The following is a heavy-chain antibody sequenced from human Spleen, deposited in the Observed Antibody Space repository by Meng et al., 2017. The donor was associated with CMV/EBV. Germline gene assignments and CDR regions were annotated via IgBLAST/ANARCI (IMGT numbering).Heavy chain of an antibody. Sequence: GESLKISCAASGFTFNSYAMSWVRQAPGKGLEWVAFIRYDGSNKYYADSVKGRFTISRDNSKNTLYLQMNSLRAEDTAVYYCAKPPTSYGDYVYYGMDVWGQGTTVTVSS. CDR1: GFTFNSYA. CDR2: IRYDGSNK. CDR3: AKPPTSYGDYVYYGMDV. J-gene: IGHJ6*02. D-gene: IGHD4-17*01. V-gene: IGHV3-30*02.